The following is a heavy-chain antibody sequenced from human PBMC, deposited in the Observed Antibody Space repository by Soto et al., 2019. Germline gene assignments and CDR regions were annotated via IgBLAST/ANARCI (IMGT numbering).Heavy chain of an antibody. CDR2: IYSGGST. D-gene: IGHD1-26*01. V-gene: IGHV3-53*01. CDR3: AREWELPNYYGMDV. CDR1: GFTVSSNY. Sequence: EAQLVESGGGLIQPGGSLRLSCAASGFTVSSNYMSWVRQAPGKGLEWVSVIYSGGSTYYADSVKGRFTISRDNSKNTVHLQMNSLRAEDTAVYYCAREWELPNYYGMDVWGQGTTVTVSS. J-gene: IGHJ6*02.